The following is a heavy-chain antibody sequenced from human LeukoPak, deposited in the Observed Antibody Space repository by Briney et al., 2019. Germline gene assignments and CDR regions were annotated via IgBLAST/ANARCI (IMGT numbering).Heavy chain of an antibody. V-gene: IGHV3-23*01. CDR1: GFTFSIYA. D-gene: IGHD2-15*01. CDR3: ARDGNPYCSGGNCFLDH. J-gene: IGHJ4*02. CDR2: ISDSGCRT. Sequence: GGSLRLSCAASGFTFSIYAMSWVRQAPGKGLGWVSVISDSGCRTYYTDSVRGRFTISRDNSKNTVYLLMNSLRADDTAVYYCARDGNPYCSGGNCFLDHWGQGTLVTVSS.